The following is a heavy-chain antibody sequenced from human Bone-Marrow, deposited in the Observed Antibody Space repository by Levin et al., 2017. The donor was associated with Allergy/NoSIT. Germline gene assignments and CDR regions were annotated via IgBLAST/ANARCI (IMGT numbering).Heavy chain of an antibody. CDR1: GFTFDDYA. D-gene: IGHD3-16*01. CDR2: INWNSGTI. J-gene: IGHJ1*01. CDR3: AKVPSSFGGSYYFHH. V-gene: IGHV3-9*01. Sequence: GGSLRLSCVASGFTFDDYAMHWVRQAPGKGLEWVSGINWNSGTIDYADSVKGRFTISRDNAKNSLYLQMNSLRPEDTAFYYCAKVPSSFGGSYYFHHWGRGTLVTVSS.